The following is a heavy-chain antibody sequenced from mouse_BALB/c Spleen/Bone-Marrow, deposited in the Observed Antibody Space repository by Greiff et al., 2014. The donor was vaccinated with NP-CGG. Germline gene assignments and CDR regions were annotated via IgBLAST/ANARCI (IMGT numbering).Heavy chain of an antibody. CDR2: IDPYYGDT. CDR1: GYSFSGYN. D-gene: IGHD2-5*01. CDR3: ARKAYYTNWWYFDV. J-gene: IGHJ1*01. Sequence: LVESGPELEKPGASVKISCKASGYSFSGYNLNWVKQNSGQSLEWIGNIDPYYGDTTYNQKFKGKATLTVDRSSSTAYMQLKSLTSEDSAVYYCARKAYYTNWWYFDVWGAGTTGTVSS. V-gene: IGHV1-39*01.